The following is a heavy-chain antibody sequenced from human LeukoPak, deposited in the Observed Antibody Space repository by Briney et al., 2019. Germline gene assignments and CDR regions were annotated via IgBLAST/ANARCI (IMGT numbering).Heavy chain of an antibody. V-gene: IGHV3-66*01. CDR1: GFTFSSNY. Sequence: GGSLRLSCAASGFTFSSNYMSWVRQAPGKGLEWVSVIYSGGTTYYADSVKGRFTISRDNSENTLYLQMKSLRAEDTAVYYCARGDGYDFFDYWGQGTLVTVSS. CDR2: IYSGGTT. J-gene: IGHJ4*02. D-gene: IGHD5-24*01. CDR3: ARGDGYDFFDY.